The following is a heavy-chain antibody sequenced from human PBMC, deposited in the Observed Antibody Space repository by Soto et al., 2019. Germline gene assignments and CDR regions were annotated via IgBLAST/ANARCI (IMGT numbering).Heavy chain of an antibody. CDR3: AKDKGVFNWATSYFDY. J-gene: IGHJ4*02. V-gene: IGHV3-30*18. CDR2: TSYDGNNE. D-gene: IGHD1-1*01. Sequence: LRLSCAASGFTFSNYAMHWVRQAPGKGLEWVALTSYDGNNEYYTDSVKGRFTISRDNSKNTLFLQMNSPRPEDAAVYYCAKDKGVFNWATSYFDYWGQGALVTVSS. CDR1: GFTFSNYA.